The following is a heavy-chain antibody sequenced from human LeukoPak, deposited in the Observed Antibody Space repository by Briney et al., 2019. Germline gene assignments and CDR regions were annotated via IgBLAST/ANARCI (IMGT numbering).Heavy chain of an antibody. CDR2: INNGGST. Sequence: SETLSLTCAVSGYSISSGYYWGWIRQPPGKGLEWIGNINNGGSTYYNPSVKSRVTISVDTSKNQFSLKLSSVTAADTAVYYCARPYSGSYIDAFDIWGQGTMVTVSS. V-gene: IGHV4-38-2*01. CDR3: ARPYSGSYIDAFDI. CDR1: GYSISSGYY. D-gene: IGHD1-26*01. J-gene: IGHJ3*02.